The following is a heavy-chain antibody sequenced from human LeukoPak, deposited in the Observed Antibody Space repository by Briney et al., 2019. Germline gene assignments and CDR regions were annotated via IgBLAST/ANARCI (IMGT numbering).Heavy chain of an antibody. CDR2: IYYSGAT. D-gene: IGHD3-9*01. V-gene: IGHV4-39*01. J-gene: IGHJ4*02. CDR3: ARLLKYFDSDF. Sequence: SETLSLTCTVSGGSISSSSYYWGWLRQPPGKGLEWIGSIYYSGATYHNPSLKSRITISVDTSTNQFSLKLSSVTAADTAVYYCARLLKYFDSDFWGQGTLVTVSS. CDR1: GGSISSSSYY.